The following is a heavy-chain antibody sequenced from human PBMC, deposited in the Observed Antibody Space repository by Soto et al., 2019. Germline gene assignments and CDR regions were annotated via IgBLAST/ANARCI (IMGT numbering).Heavy chain of an antibody. CDR3: ARRLGTAVAGTFSWYMDV. J-gene: IGHJ6*03. Sequence: SETLSLTCVVSSGSISSSNWWSWVRQPPGKGLEWIGEIYHSGSTNYNPSLKNGVTISVDKSKNQFSLKLSSVTAADTAVYYCARRLGTAVAGTFSWYMDVWGKGTTVTVSS. D-gene: IGHD6-19*01. CDR2: IYHSGST. CDR1: SGSISSSNW. V-gene: IGHV4-4*02.